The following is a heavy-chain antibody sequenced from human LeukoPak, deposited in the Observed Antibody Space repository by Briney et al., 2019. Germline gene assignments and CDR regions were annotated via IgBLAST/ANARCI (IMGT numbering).Heavy chain of an antibody. V-gene: IGHV5-51*01. CDR3: ARFTGSYYFRFDY. CDR2: IYPGDSDT. CDR1: GYSFTSYW. J-gene: IGHJ4*02. Sequence: RGESLKISCKGSGYSFTSYWIGWVRQMPGKGLEWMGIIYPGDSDTRYSPSCQGQVTISADKSLSTAYLQWSSLKASDTAMYYCARFTGSYYFRFDYWGQGTLVTVSS. D-gene: IGHD1-26*01.